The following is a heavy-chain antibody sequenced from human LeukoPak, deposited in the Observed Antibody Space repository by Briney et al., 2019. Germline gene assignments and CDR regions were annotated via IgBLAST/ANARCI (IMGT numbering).Heavy chain of an antibody. Sequence: PSETLSLTCTVSSGSISSSSYYWGWIRQPPGKGLEWIGSIYYSGSTYYNPSLKSRVTISVDTSKNQFSLKLSSVTAADTAVYYCARKERLGLAFDIWGQGTMVTVSS. CDR2: IYYSGST. CDR1: SGSISSSSYY. J-gene: IGHJ3*02. D-gene: IGHD1-1*01. V-gene: IGHV4-39*01. CDR3: ARKERLGLAFDI.